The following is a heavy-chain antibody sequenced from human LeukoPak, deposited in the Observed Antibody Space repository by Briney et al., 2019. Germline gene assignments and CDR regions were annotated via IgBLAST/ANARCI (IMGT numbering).Heavy chain of an antibody. V-gene: IGHV4-39*01. J-gene: IGHJ6*03. CDR3: ASQPIVVVPAAISGPSDYYYYMDV. CDR1: GGSISSSSYY. CDR2: IYHSGST. D-gene: IGHD2-2*01. Sequence: SETLSLTCTVSGGSISSSSYYWGWIRQPPGKGLEWIGSIYHSGSTDYNPSLKSRVTISVDTSKNQFSLKLSSVTAADTAVYYCASQPIVVVPAAISGPSDYYYYMDVWGKGTTVTVSS.